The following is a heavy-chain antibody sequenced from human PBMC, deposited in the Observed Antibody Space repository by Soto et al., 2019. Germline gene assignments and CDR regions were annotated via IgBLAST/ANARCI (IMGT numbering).Heavy chain of an antibody. D-gene: IGHD6-19*01. V-gene: IGHV3-23*01. CDR1: GSTFSSYA. J-gene: IGHJ4*02. Sequence: PGGSLRLSCADSGSTFSSYAMSWVRQAPGKGLEWVSAISGSGDSAYYADSVKGRFTVSRDNSKNTLYVQMNSLRAEDTAVYYCAIDRESSGWSHSFYYWGQGTLVTGSS. CDR2: ISGSGDSA. CDR3: AIDRESSGWSHSFYY.